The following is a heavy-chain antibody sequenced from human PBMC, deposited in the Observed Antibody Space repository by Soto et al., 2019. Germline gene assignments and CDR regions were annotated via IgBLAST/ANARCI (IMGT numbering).Heavy chain of an antibody. CDR1: GYTFTSYY. CDR2: INPSGGST. J-gene: IGHJ4*02. Sequence: ASVKVSCKASGYTFTSYYMHWVRQAPGQGLEGMGIINPSGGSTSYAQKFQGRVTMTRDTSTSTVYMELSSLRSEDTAVYYCARAEYSYNFHSSGPHYFDYWGQGSLVPFS. V-gene: IGHV1-46*03. D-gene: IGHD3-22*01. CDR3: ARAEYSYNFHSSGPHYFDY.